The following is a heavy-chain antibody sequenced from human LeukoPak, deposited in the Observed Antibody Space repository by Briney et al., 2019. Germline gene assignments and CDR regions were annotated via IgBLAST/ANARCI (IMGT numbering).Heavy chain of an antibody. D-gene: IGHD3-22*01. Sequence: ASVTVSCKASGGTFSSYAISWVRQAPGQGLEWMGGIIPIFGTANYAQKFQGRVTITADESTSTAYMELSSLRSEDTAVYYCARHPIVPKRYYYDSSGYYYYYYYMDVWGKGTTVTVSS. V-gene: IGHV1-69*13. CDR1: GGTFSSYA. J-gene: IGHJ6*03. CDR3: ARHPIVPKRYYYDSSGYYYYYYYMDV. CDR2: IIPIFGTA.